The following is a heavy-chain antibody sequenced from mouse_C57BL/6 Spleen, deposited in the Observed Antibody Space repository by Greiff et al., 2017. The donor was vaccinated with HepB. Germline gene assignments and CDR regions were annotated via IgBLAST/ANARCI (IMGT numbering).Heavy chain of an antibody. CDR3: ARPWDGFYFDY. CDR2: INPSSGYT. D-gene: IGHD4-1*01. Sequence: QVQLKQSGAELARPGASVKMSCKASGYTFTSYTMHWVKQRPGQGLEWIGYINPSSGYTKYNQKFKDKATLTADKSSSTAYMQLSSLTSEDSAVYYCARPWDGFYFDYWGQGTTLTVSS. J-gene: IGHJ2*01. V-gene: IGHV1-4*01. CDR1: GYTFTSYT.